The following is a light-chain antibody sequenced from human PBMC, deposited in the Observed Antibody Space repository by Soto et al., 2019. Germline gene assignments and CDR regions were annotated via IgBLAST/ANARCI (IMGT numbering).Light chain of an antibody. CDR1: QSVSSSY. V-gene: IGKV3D-20*01. CDR2: DAS. CDR3: QQYGSSPQT. Sequence: IGMTPSQGTGSGSAGEFGWLWWGASQSVSSSYLAWYQQKPGLAPRLLIYDASSRATGIPDRFSGSGSGTDFTLTISRLEPEDFAVYYCQQYGSSPQTFGQGTKVDIK. J-gene: IGKJ1*01.